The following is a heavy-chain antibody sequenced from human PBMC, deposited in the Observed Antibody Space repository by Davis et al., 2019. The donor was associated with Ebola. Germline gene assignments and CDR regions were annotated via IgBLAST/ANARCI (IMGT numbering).Heavy chain of an antibody. J-gene: IGHJ4*02. Sequence: SVKVSCKASGGTFSSYAISWVRQAPGQGLEWMGGIIPIFGTANYAQRFQGRVTITADESRTTAYMELSSLRSDDSAVYYCARAYDNTGYDSRIFDHWGQGTLVTVSS. CDR1: GGTFSSYA. V-gene: IGHV1-69*13. D-gene: IGHD3-22*01. CDR2: IIPIFGTA. CDR3: ARAYDNTGYDSRIFDH.